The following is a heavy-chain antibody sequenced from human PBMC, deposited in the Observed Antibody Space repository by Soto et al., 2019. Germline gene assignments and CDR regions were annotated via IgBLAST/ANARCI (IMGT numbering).Heavy chain of an antibody. V-gene: IGHV3-23*01. Sequence: PGGSLRLSCAASGFTFISYAMNWVRQAPGKGLEWVSVISGSGDSTYYADSVKGRFTISRDNSKNTLYLQMNSLRAEDTAVYYCARHSSGWYFDYWGQGTLVTVSS. D-gene: IGHD6-19*01. CDR3: ARHSSGWYFDY. CDR1: GFTFISYA. CDR2: ISGSGDST. J-gene: IGHJ4*02.